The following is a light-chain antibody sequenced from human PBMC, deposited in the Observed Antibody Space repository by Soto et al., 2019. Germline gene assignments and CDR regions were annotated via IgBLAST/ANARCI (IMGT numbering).Light chain of an antibody. CDR1: SSDVGTYNL. J-gene: IGLJ3*02. V-gene: IGLV2-23*01. Sequence: QSVLTQPASVSGSPGQSITISCTGTSSDVGTYNLVSWYQHHPGKAPKVMVYEGTKRPSGVSNRFSGSKSGNTASLTISGLQAEDEADYFCCSYAGTSTLLFGGGTKVTVL. CDR3: CSYAGTSTLL. CDR2: EGT.